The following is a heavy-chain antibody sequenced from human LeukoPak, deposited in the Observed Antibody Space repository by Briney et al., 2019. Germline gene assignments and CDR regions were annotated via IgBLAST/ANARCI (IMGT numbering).Heavy chain of an antibody. V-gene: IGHV4-39*07. CDR2: INYSGST. CDR3: ARGYCSGGSCYSSYYYSYMDV. CDR1: GGSISSSSYY. J-gene: IGHJ6*03. D-gene: IGHD2-15*01. Sequence: SETLSLNCTVSGGSISSSSYYWGWIRQPPGKGLEWIGSINYSGSTYYNPSLKSRVTISVDRSKNQFSLKLSSVTAADTAVYYCARGYCSGGSCYSSYYYSYMDVWGKGTTVTVSS.